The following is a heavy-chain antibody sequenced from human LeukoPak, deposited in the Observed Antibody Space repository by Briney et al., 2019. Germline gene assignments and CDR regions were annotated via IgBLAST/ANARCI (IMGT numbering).Heavy chain of an antibody. Sequence: GGSLRLSCVGSGFTFSNYWMHWVRQAPGKGLVWVSRIKSDGSNTSYADSVKGRFTISRDNAKNTLYLQMNSLRAEDTAVYYCARDYFGGNSVCFADFWGQGALVTVSA. J-gene: IGHJ4*02. CDR1: GFTFSNYW. D-gene: IGHD4-23*01. CDR3: ARDYFGGNSVCFADF. V-gene: IGHV3-74*01. CDR2: IKSDGSNT.